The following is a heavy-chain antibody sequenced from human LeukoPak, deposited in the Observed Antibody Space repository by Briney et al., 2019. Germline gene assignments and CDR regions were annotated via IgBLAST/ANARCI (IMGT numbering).Heavy chain of an antibody. J-gene: IGHJ6*02. CDR3: AIEGYGDYPGVRYGMDV. CDR1: GYTFTSYG. V-gene: IGHV1-18*01. D-gene: IGHD4-17*01. Sequence: RASVKVSCKASGYTFTSYGISWVRQAPGQGLEWMGWISAYNGNTNYAQKLQGRVTMTTDTSTSTAYMELRSLRSDDTAVYYCAIEGYGDYPGVRYGMDVWGQGTTVTVSS. CDR2: ISAYNGNT.